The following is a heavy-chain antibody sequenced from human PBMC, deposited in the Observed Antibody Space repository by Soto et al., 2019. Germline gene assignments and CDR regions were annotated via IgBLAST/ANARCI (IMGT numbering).Heavy chain of an antibody. CDR1: GFSLSTSGVG. J-gene: IGHJ3*02. CDR3: AHITSFGVDAHLDAFDI. V-gene: IGHV2-5*01. Sequence: QITLKESGPTLVKPTQTLSLTCTFSGFSLSTSGVGVGWIRQPPGKALKWLALIYWNDDKRYSPSLKSRLTITKDTSKNQVVLTMTNMDPVDTATYYCAHITSFGVDAHLDAFDIWGQGTMVTVSS. D-gene: IGHD3-3*01. CDR2: IYWNDDK.